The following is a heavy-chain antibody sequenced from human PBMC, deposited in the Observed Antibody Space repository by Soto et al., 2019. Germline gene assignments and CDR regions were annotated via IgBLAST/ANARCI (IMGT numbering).Heavy chain of an antibody. CDR1: GDTFTDYY. CDR3: ASGGHVVVVTAALDY. CDR2: VNPSGGHT. D-gene: IGHD2-21*02. Sequence: ASVKVSRKASGDTFTDYYIHWVRQAPGQGLEWMGTVNPSGGHTTYAQHFLGRVTMTRDTSTSTLYMELTSLTSDDTAIYYCASGGHVVVVTAALDYWGQGTLVTVSS. V-gene: IGHV1-46*01. J-gene: IGHJ4*02.